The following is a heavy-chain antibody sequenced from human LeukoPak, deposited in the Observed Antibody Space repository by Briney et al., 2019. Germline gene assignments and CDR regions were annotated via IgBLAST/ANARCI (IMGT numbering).Heavy chain of an antibody. CDR2: IIPILGIA. Sequence: GASVKVSCKASGGTFSSYAISWARQAPGQGLEWMGRIIPILGIANYAQKFQGRVTITADKSTSTAYMELSSLRSEDTAVYYCARGTAGYSSGWYKLAGAFDIWGQGTVVTVSS. CDR1: GGTFSSYA. D-gene: IGHD6-19*01. V-gene: IGHV1-69*04. CDR3: ARGTAGYSSGWYKLAGAFDI. J-gene: IGHJ3*02.